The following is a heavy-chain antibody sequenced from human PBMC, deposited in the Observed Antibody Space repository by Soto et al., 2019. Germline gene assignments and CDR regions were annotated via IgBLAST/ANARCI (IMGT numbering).Heavy chain of an antibody. J-gene: IGHJ4*02. CDR3: ARDLAGVDDS. CDR1: GFTFSTYW. V-gene: IGHV3-74*01. D-gene: IGHD7-27*01. Sequence: EVQLVESGGGLVQPGGSLRLSCAASGFTFSTYWMNWVRQVPGNGLVWVSRVNPDGTTTNYAASVKGRFTISRDNAKNTLHLQMNSLRVDDTAVYFCARDLAGVDDSWGQGTLLTVSS. CDR2: VNPDGTTT.